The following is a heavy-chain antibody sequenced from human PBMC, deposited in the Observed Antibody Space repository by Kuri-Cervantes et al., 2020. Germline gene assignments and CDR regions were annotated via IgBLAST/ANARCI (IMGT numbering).Heavy chain of an antibody. CDR2: IYYSGNT. Sequence: SETLSLTCTVSGGSVSSGSYYWSWIRQPPGKGLEWIGYIYYSGNTNYNPSLKSRVTISVDTSKNQFSLKLSSVTAADTAVYYCARGGYSSSRARWYFDLWGRGTLVTVSS. CDR3: ARGGYSSSRARWYFDL. D-gene: IGHD6-13*01. CDR1: GGSVSSGSYY. J-gene: IGHJ2*01. V-gene: IGHV4-61*01.